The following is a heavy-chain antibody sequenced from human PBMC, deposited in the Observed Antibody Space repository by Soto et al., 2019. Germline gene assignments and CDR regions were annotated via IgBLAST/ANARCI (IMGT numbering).Heavy chain of an antibody. V-gene: IGHV4-39*01. CDR1: GGSISSSSYY. J-gene: IGHJ3*02. CDR2: IYYSGST. D-gene: IGHD3-3*01. Sequence: QLQLQESGPGLVKPSETLSLTCTVSGGSISSSSYYWGWIRQPPGKGLEWIGSIYYSGSTYYNPSLKSRVTISVDTSKHQFSLKLSSVTAADTAVYYCAKHYDFWSGYSEYAFDIWGQGTMVTVSS. CDR3: AKHYDFWSGYSEYAFDI.